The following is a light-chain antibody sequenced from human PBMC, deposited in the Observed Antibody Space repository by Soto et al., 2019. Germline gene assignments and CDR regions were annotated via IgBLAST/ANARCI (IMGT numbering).Light chain of an antibody. CDR2: GAS. CDR1: QSVSTN. J-gene: IGKJ1*01. V-gene: IGKV3-15*01. Sequence: EIVITQSPGTLSLSPGERATLSCRASQSVSTNLAWYQQIPGQAPRLLIYGASTRATGIPARFSGSGSGTEFTLAISSLQSEDFAVYYCQQYNDWPHTFGLGTKVEIK. CDR3: QQYNDWPHT.